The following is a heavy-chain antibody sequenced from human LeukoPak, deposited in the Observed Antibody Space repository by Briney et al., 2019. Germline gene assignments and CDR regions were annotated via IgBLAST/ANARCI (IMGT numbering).Heavy chain of an antibody. CDR2: IYPGDSDT. CDR3: ARRSRSDSTPRYGMDV. CDR1: GYSITSYW. V-gene: IGHV5-51*01. Sequence: GESLQISCKGSGYSITSYWIGWVRQLPGKGLEWMGIIYPGDSDTRYSPSFQGQVTISADKSISTAYLQWSSLKASDTAMYYCARRSRSDSTPRYGMDVWGQGTTVTVSS. D-gene: IGHD2-21*01. J-gene: IGHJ6*02.